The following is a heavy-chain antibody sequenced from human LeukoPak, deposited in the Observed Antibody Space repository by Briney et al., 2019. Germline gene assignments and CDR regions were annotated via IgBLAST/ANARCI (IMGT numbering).Heavy chain of an antibody. D-gene: IGHD6-13*01. CDR3: ARDAGVNQQLAIIDY. Sequence: PGGSLRLSCAASGFTFSSYSMNWVRQAPGKGLEWVSSISSSSSYIYYADSVKGRFTISRDNAKNSLYLQMNSLRAEDTAVYYCARDAGVNQQLAIIDYWGQGTLVTVSS. CDR1: GFTFSSYS. V-gene: IGHV3-21*01. CDR2: ISSSSSYI. J-gene: IGHJ4*02.